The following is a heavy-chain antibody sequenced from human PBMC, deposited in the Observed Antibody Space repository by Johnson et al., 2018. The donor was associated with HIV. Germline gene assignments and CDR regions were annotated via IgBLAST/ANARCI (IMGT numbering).Heavy chain of an antibody. V-gene: IGHV3-7*01. CDR3: AKDEYYDSSGYAEAFDI. CDR1: GFTFSSYW. Sequence: VQLVESGGGVVQPGGSLRLSCAASGFTFSSYWMSWVRQAPGKGLEWVANIKQDGSEKYYVDSVKGRFTISRDNAKNSLYLQMNSLRAEDTAVYYCAKDEYYDSSGYAEAFDIWGQGTMVTVSS. D-gene: IGHD3-22*01. J-gene: IGHJ3*02. CDR2: IKQDGSEK.